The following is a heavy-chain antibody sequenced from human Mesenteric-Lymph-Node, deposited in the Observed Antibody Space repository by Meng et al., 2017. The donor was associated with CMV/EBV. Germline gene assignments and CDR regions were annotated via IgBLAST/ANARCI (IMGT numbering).Heavy chain of an antibody. CDR1: GFTFSSYS. J-gene: IGHJ4*02. CDR3: ARDLSGTGY. CDR2: ISSSSSYI. Sequence: ESLKISCAASGFTFSSYSMNWVRQAPGKGLEWVSSISSSSSYIYYADSVKGRFTISRDNAKNSLYLQMNSLRAEDTTVYYCARDLSGTGYWGQGTLVTVSS. D-gene: IGHD2-15*01. V-gene: IGHV3-21*01.